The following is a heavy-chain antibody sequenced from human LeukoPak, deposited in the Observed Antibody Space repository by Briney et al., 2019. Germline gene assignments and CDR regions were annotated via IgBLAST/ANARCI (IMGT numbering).Heavy chain of an antibody. CDR3: ARDYYDSSGYYYPYFDY. V-gene: IGHV3-21*01. D-gene: IGHD3-22*01. CDR1: GFTFSSYE. Sequence: GGSLRLSCAASGFTFSSYEMNWVRQAPGKGLEWVSSISSSSSYIYYADSVKGRFTISRDNAKNSLYLQMNSLRAEDTAVYYCARDYYDSSGYYYPYFDYWGQGTLVTVSS. CDR2: ISSSSSYI. J-gene: IGHJ4*02.